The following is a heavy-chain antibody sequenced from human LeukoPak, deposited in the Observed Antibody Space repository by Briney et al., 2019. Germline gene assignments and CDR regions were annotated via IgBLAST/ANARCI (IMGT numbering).Heavy chain of an antibody. J-gene: IGHJ4*02. Sequence: GASVKVSCKASGYTFTRYYMHWVRQAPGQGLEWMGWINPNSGGTNYAQRFQGRVTMARDTSISTAYMELSRLRSDDTAVYYCARDSSFSVRGVIVWGQGTLVTVSS. V-gene: IGHV1-2*02. D-gene: IGHD3-10*01. CDR1: GYTFTRYY. CDR3: ARDSSFSVRGVIV. CDR2: INPNSGGT.